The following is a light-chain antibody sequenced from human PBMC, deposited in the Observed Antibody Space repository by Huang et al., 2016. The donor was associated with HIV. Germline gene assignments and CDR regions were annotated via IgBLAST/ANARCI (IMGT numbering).Light chain of an antibody. Sequence: EIVLTQSPGTLSLSPGERATLSCRASQSISADYLACYQQKPGQAPRLLIYAAYSTATGIPDRFSGSGSGTDFTLTIYRLEPEDFAVYFCQQYAGSPWTFGQGTKVEIK. CDR3: QQYAGSPWT. J-gene: IGKJ1*01. CDR1: QSISADY. V-gene: IGKV3-20*01. CDR2: AAY.